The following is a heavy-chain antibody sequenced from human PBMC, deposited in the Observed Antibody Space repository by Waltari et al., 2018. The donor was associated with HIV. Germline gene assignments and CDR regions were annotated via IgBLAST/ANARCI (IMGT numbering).Heavy chain of an antibody. CDR1: GFTFSYFA. J-gene: IGHJ4*02. V-gene: IGHV3-73*01. CDR3: TRRYYGTELVVDY. D-gene: IGHD3-10*01. Sequence: EVQLVESGGGLVQPGGSLLTSCAASGFTFSYFAVLWVRQASGKVLAWVGRIRNKDNHYATAYGESVKGRFTISRDDSKNTAYLQMSSLKTEDTAVYYCTRRYYGTELVVDYWGQGTMVTVSS. CDR2: IRNKDNHYAT.